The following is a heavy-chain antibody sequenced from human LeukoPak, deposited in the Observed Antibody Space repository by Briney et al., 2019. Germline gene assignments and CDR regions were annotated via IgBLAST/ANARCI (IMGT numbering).Heavy chain of an antibody. CDR3: ARGSHYDSSGYSYYFDY. Sequence: ASVKVSCKASGYTFTSYDINGVRQTTGQGLEWMGWMNPNSGNTGYAQKFQGRVTMTRNTSISTAYMELSSLRSEDTAVYYCARGSHYDSSGYSYYFDYWDQGTLITVSS. CDR1: GYTFTSYD. V-gene: IGHV1-8*01. CDR2: MNPNSGNT. D-gene: IGHD3-22*01. J-gene: IGHJ4*02.